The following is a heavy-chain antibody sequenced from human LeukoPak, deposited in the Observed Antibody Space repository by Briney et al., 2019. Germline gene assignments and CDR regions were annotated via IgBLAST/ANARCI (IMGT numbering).Heavy chain of an antibody. CDR2: INHSGST. V-gene: IGHV4-34*01. Sequence: PSETLSLTCAVYGGSFSGYYWSWIRQPPGKGLEWIGEINHSGSTNYNPSLKSRVTISVDTSKNQSSLKLSSVTAADTAVYYCARVGKNYYGSGSYYTYYYYGMDVWGQGTTVTVSS. CDR1: GGSFSGYY. J-gene: IGHJ6*02. D-gene: IGHD3-10*01. CDR3: ARVGKNYYGSGSYYTYYYYGMDV.